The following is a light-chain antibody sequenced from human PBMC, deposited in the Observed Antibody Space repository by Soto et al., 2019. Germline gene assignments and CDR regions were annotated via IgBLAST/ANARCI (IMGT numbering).Light chain of an antibody. Sequence: IVLTQSPATLSLSPGDRATLSCRASQNIGSLLAWYQQKPGQAPRLLIHGASNRATGIPARFSGSGYGTDFSLIITSLEPEDFAFYYCHQRYDWPITVGQGTRLDIK. J-gene: IGKJ5*01. CDR2: GAS. CDR3: HQRYDWPIT. CDR1: QNIGSL. V-gene: IGKV3-11*01.